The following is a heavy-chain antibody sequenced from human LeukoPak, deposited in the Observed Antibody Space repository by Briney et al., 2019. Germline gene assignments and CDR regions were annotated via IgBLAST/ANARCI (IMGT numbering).Heavy chain of an antibody. CDR3: ARDTTDNWNYFHCYYYMDV. V-gene: IGHV4-39*02. J-gene: IGHJ6*03. CDR2: IYYSGST. Sequence: PSETLSLTCTVSGGSISSSSYYWGWIRQPPGKGLEWIGSIYYSGSTYYNPSLKSRVTISVDTSKNQFSLKLSSVTAADTAVYYCARDTTDNWNYFHCYYYMDVWGKGTTVTVSS. D-gene: IGHD1-7*01. CDR1: GGSISSSSYY.